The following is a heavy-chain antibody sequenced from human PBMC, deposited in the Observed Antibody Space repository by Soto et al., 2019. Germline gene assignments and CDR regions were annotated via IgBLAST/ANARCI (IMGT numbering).Heavy chain of an antibody. Sequence: PSETLSLTCTVSGGSVSSGSYYWSWIRQPPGKVLEWIGYIYYSGSTNYNPSLKSRVTISVDTSKNQFSLKLSSVTAADTAVYYCARQIMITFGGVIVSAFDPWGQGTLVTGSS. V-gene: IGHV4-61*01. D-gene: IGHD3-16*02. CDR1: GGSVSSGSYY. J-gene: IGHJ5*02. CDR3: ARQIMITFGGVIVSAFDP. CDR2: IYYSGST.